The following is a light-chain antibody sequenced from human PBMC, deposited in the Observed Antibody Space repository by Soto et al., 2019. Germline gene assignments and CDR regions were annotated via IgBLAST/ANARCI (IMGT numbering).Light chain of an antibody. V-gene: IGKV3-20*01. CDR2: GAS. Sequence: EIVLTQSPGTLSLSPGERATLSCRASQSVSSSYLAWYQHKPGQAPRLLIYGASSRATGIPDRFSGSGSGTDFNLTISRLEPEDFAVYYCQQYGSSPHTFGQGNKLEIK. CDR1: QSVSSSY. CDR3: QQYGSSPHT. J-gene: IGKJ2*01.